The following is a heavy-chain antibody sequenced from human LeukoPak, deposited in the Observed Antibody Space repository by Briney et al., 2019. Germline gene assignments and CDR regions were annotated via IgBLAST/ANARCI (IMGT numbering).Heavy chain of an antibody. Sequence: SETLSLTCTVSGGSISSYYWSWIRQPPGKGLEWIGYIYYSGSTNYNPSLKSRVTISVDTSKNQFSPKLSSVTAADTAVYYCARQPNGDEDAFDIWGQGTMVTVSS. CDR3: ARQPNGDEDAFDI. V-gene: IGHV4-59*08. J-gene: IGHJ3*02. D-gene: IGHD4-17*01. CDR2: IYYSGST. CDR1: GGSISSYY.